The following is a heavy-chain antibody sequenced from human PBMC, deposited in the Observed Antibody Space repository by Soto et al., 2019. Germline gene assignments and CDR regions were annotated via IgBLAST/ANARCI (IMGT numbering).Heavy chain of an antibody. CDR3: ARDRGSRRGWFDP. J-gene: IGHJ5*02. CDR2: IKQDGSEK. D-gene: IGHD3-10*01. V-gene: IGHV3-7*01. Sequence: GGSLRLSCAASGFTFSSYWMSWVRQAPGKGLEWVANIKQDGSEKYYVDSVKGRFTISRDNAKNSLYLQMNSLRAEDTAVYYRARDRGSRRGWFDPWGQGTLVTVSS. CDR1: GFTFSSYW.